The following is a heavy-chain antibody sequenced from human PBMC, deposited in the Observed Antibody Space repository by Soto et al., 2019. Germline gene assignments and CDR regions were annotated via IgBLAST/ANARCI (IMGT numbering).Heavy chain of an antibody. CDR2: ISGSGDNT. D-gene: IGHD2-2*01. Sequence: GGSLRLSCAASGFTFSNYVMSWVRQAPGKGLEWVSSISGSGDNTYYADSVKGRFTISRDNAKNTLFLQMNSLRAEDTAVYYCARVLEVPAAIAPFDYWGQGTLVTVSS. CDR3: ARVLEVPAAIAPFDY. V-gene: IGHV3-23*01. J-gene: IGHJ4*02. CDR1: GFTFSNYV.